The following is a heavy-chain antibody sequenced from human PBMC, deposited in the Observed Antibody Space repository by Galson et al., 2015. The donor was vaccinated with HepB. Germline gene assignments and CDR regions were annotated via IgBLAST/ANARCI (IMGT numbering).Heavy chain of an antibody. Sequence: SVKVSCKASGSTFTGYYMHWVRQAPGQGLEWMGWINPNSGGTNYAQKFQGWVTMTRDTSISTAYMELSRLRSDDTAVYYCARAQSNTIVVVPAAVYAFDIWGQGTMVTVSS. D-gene: IGHD2-2*01. CDR2: INPNSGGT. V-gene: IGHV1-2*04. J-gene: IGHJ3*02. CDR1: GSTFTGYY. CDR3: ARAQSNTIVVVPAAVYAFDI.